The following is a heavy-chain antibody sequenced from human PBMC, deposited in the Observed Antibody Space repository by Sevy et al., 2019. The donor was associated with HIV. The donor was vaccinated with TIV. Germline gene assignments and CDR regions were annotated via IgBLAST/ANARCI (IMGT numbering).Heavy chain of an antibody. CDR3: VGDWDDKFSYGDSDPAVDC. V-gene: IGHV3-48*04. J-gene: IGHJ4*02. Sequence: GGSLRLSCVASGFSFIHENMNWVRQAPGKGLEWLSYISTSGSTVYQADSVKGRFTISRDNAKNSLLLQMNSLRVEDTAIYYCVGDWDDKFSYGDSDPAVDCWGQGTLVTVSS. D-gene: IGHD2-21*02. CDR2: ISTSGSTV. CDR1: GFSFIHEN.